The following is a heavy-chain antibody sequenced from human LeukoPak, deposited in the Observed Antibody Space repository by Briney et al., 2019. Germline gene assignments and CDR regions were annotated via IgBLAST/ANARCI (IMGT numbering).Heavy chain of an antibody. Sequence: ASVKVSCKASGYTFTSYDINWVRQATGQGLEWMGWMNPNSGNTGYAQKFQGIVTMTRNTSISTAYMELSSLRSEDTPVYYCATRRRDGYNWAFDYWGQGTLLTVSS. CDR3: ATRRRDGYNWAFDY. CDR1: GYTFTSYD. D-gene: IGHD5-24*01. V-gene: IGHV1-8*01. J-gene: IGHJ4*02. CDR2: MNPNSGNT.